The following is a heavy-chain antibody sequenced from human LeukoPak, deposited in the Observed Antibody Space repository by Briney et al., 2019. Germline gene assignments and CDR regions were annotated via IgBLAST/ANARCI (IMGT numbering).Heavy chain of an antibody. Sequence: GGSLRLSRAASGFTFRSYEMNWVRQAPGKGLEWVSGIVGGDGGTYYADSVKGRFIISRDNSKNTLYVQMNSLRAEDTAVYYCARGALYYMDVWGKGTTVTISS. CDR3: ARGALYYMDV. CDR2: IVGGDGGT. J-gene: IGHJ6*03. V-gene: IGHV3-23*01. CDR1: GFTFRSYE.